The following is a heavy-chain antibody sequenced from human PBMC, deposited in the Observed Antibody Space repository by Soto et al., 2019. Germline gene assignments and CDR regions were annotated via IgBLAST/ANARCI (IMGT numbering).Heavy chain of an antibody. CDR2: INLYSGDT. J-gene: IGHJ4*02. CDR3: ARGLVTSTSDREDFDY. V-gene: IGHV1-2*02. D-gene: IGHD2-21*02. CDR1: GYTFTGYY. Sequence: ASVKVSCKTSGYTFTGYYMHWVRQAPGQGLECMGWINLYSGDTNYAQKFQGRVTMTRDTSISTAYMELSRLRSDDTAVYFCARGLVTSTSDREDFDYCGLGTLVTVSS.